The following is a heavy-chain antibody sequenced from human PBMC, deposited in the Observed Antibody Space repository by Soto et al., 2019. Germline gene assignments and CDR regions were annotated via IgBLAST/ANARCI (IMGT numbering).Heavy chain of an antibody. CDR2: IGTAGDT. V-gene: IGHV3-13*01. CDR3: ARTYPRITIFDY. J-gene: IGHJ4*02. Sequence: ESGGGLVQPGGSLRLSCAASGFTFSSYDMHWVRQATGKGLEWVSAIGTAGDTYYPGSVKGRFTISRENAKNSLYLQMNSLRAEDTAVYYCARTYPRITIFDYWGQGTLVTVSS. CDR1: GFTFSSYD. D-gene: IGHD3-3*01.